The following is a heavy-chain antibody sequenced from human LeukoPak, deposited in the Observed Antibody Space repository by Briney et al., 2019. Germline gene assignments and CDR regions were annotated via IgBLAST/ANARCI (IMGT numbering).Heavy chain of an antibody. Sequence: GGSLRLSCAASGFTFSSYSMNWVRQAPGRGLEWVSYISSSSSTIYYADSVKGRFTIFRDNAKNSLYLQMNSLRAEDTAVYYCARGDDYGDWYFDYWGQGTLVTVSS. CDR3: ARGDDYGDWYFDY. CDR1: GFTFSSYS. V-gene: IGHV3-48*01. CDR2: ISSSSSTI. D-gene: IGHD4-17*01. J-gene: IGHJ4*02.